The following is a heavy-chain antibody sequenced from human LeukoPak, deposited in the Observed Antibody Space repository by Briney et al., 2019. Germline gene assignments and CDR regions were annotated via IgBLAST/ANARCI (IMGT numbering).Heavy chain of an antibody. J-gene: IGHJ4*02. V-gene: IGHV1-69*05. CDR1: GGTFSSYA. Sequence: SVKVSCXASGGTFSSYAISWVRQAPGQGLEWMGGIIPIFGTANYAQKFQGRVTITTDESTSTAYMELSSLRSEDTAVYYCAVPAAMDGFDYWGQGTLVTVSS. CDR2: IIPIFGTA. D-gene: IGHD2-2*01. CDR3: AVPAAMDGFDY.